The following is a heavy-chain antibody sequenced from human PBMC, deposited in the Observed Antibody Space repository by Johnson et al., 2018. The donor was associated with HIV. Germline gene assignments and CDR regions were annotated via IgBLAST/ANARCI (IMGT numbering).Heavy chain of an antibody. CDR1: GFTFSSYW. J-gene: IGHJ3*02. CDR2: IKQDGSEE. V-gene: IGHV3-7*01. D-gene: IGHD3-3*01. Sequence: EVQLMESGGGLVQPGGSLRLSCAASGFTFSSYWMSWVRQAPGQGPEWVANIKQDGSEEYYGESVQGRFTIARDNSKNMLYLQMNSLRAEDTAMYYCATEMGDRRSCYFTTLRAFDIWGHGTLVTVSS. CDR3: ATEMGDRRSCYFTTLRAFDI.